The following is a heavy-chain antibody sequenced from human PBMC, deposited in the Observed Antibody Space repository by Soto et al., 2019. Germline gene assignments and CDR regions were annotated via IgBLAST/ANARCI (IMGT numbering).Heavy chain of an antibody. CDR2: ISYDGSHK. CDR3: ARDLRTRGESSVRNMNV. D-gene: IGHD7-27*01. J-gene: IGHJ6*02. Sequence: QEQLVESGGGVVQPGGSLRLSCTASGFTFSTYAIHWVRQAPGKGLEWVAVISYDGSHKYYADAVEGRFTISRDNSKNXXYLPRTGLRAEDTAVYYCARDLRTRGESSVRNMNVWGQGTTVTVSS. CDR1: GFTFSTYA. V-gene: IGHV3-30-3*01.